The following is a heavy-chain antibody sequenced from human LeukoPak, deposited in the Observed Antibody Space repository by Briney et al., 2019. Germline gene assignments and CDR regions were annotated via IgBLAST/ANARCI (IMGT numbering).Heavy chain of an antibody. V-gene: IGHV3-21*01. CDR2: ISSSSSYI. D-gene: IGHD6-19*01. J-gene: IGHJ3*02. CDR3: ARIAVAGRGNDAFDI. Sequence: KTGGSLRLSCAASGFTFSADSMNWVRQAPGKGLEWVSSISSSSSYIYYADSVKGRFTISRDNAKNSLYLQMNSPRAEDTAVYYCARIAVAGRGNDAFDIWGQGTMVAVSS. CDR1: GFTFSADS.